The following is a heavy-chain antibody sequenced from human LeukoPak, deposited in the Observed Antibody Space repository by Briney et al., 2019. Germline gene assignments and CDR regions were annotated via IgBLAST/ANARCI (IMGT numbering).Heavy chain of an antibody. CDR3: ATADKWEPLDY. Sequence: EASVKVSCKVSGASLSETSIHWVRQAPGQWLEWMGGFDPEDGESIFAQRFQGRFPMTEDTSTDTAYMELRSLRPEDTAVYYCATADKWEPLDYWGQGTLVTVSS. CDR1: GASLSETS. V-gene: IGHV1-24*01. D-gene: IGHD1-26*01. CDR2: FDPEDGES. J-gene: IGHJ4*02.